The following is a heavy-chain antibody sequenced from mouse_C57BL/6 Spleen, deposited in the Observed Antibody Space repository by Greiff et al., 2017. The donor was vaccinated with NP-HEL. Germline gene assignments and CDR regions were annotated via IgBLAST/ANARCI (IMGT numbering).Heavy chain of an antibody. CDR3: ARRGYYGSSYWYFDV. CDR2: IDPNSGGT. J-gene: IGHJ1*03. D-gene: IGHD1-1*01. CDR1: GYTFTSYW. Sequence: QVQLQQPGAELVKPGASVKLSCKASGYTFTSYWMHWVKQRPGRGVEWIGRIDPNSGGTKYNEKFKSKATLTVDKPSSTAYMQLSSLTSEDSAVYYCARRGYYGSSYWYFDVWGTGTTVTVSS. V-gene: IGHV1-72*01.